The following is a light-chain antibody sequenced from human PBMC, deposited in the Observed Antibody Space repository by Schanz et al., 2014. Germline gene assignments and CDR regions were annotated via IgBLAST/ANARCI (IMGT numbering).Light chain of an antibody. CDR1: RSNIGAIYD. Sequence: QSVLTQPPSVSGAPGQRITISCTGSRSNIGAIYDVHWYQQLPGTAPKLLIYANTNRPSGVPDRFSGSKSGTSASLAITGLQTEDEADYYCQSYDGNLSVWVFGGGTKLTVL. CDR2: ANT. V-gene: IGLV1-40*01. J-gene: IGLJ3*02. CDR3: QSYDGNLSVWV.